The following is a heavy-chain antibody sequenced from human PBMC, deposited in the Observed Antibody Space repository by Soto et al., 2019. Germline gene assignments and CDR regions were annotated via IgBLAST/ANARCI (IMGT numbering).Heavy chain of an antibody. CDR1: GFTFGYYW. V-gene: IGHV3-7*01. J-gene: IGHJ4*01. CDR3: ARDSGYGSGDSVNHYLDY. CDR2: IKWDASEK. D-gene: IGHD3-10*01. Sequence: PGGSLRLSCAASGFTFGYYWVSWVRQAPGKGLEWLATIKWDASEKKYVDSVKGRFTMSRDNAKNSVYLQMDSLRAEDTAVYYSARDSGYGSGDSVNHYLDYRGHGTLV.